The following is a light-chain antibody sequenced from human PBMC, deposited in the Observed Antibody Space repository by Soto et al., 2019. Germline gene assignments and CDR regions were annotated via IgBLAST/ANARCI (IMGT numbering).Light chain of an antibody. CDR2: GVS. CDR1: SSDVGGYDY. CDR3: SSYAGSNIFV. V-gene: IGLV2-8*01. J-gene: IGLJ1*01. Sequence: QSALTQPPSASGSPGQSVTISCTGTSSDVGGYDYVSWYQQHPGEAPKLMIYGVSKRPSGVPDRFSGSKSGDTASLSVSGLQAEDEADYYCSSYAGSNIFVFGTGTKLTVL.